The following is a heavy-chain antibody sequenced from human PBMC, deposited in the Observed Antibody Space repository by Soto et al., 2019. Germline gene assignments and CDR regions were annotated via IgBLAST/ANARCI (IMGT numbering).Heavy chain of an antibody. J-gene: IGHJ5*02. CDR1: GFTFRSFT. D-gene: IGHD6-13*01. V-gene: IGHV3-21*01. CDR3: TRDASRDSSARGWFDP. CDR2: ISSSSAYI. Sequence: GGSLRLSCAASGFTFRSFTMNWVRQAPGKGLEWVSTISSSSAYIYYTDALRGRFTISRDNAKNSLHLQMNSLRAEDTAVYYCTRDASRDSSARGWFDPWGPGTLVTVSS.